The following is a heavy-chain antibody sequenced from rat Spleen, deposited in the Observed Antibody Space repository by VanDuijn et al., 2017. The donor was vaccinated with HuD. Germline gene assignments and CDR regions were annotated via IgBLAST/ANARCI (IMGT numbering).Heavy chain of an antibody. J-gene: IGHJ2*01. CDR3: TRTSRTTPFEY. Sequence: EVQLVESGGGLVQPGRSLKLSCAASGFTFSDYYMAWVRQAPTKGLEWVASISYDGGSTYYRDSVKGRFTISKDNAKTTGYLQMNNLRSEDTAMYNCTRTSRTTPFEYWGQGVMVTVSS. V-gene: IGHV5-20*01. D-gene: IGHD1-10*01. CDR2: ISYDGGST. CDR1: GFTFSDYY.